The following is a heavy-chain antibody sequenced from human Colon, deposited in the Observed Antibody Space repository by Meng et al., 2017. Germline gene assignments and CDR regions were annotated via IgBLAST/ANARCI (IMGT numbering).Heavy chain of an antibody. Sequence: LSLPCSASGFTFSDYYMSWIRQAPGKGLEWVSDISSSGSTIYYADSVKGRFTITRDNHKNSLYLQMNSRRAEDPAVYYCARDFDDYYGSGSQGYWGQGTLVTVSS. CDR3: ARDFDDYYGSGSQGY. CDR2: ISSSGSTI. CDR1: GFTFSDYY. D-gene: IGHD3-10*01. V-gene: IGHV3-11*01. J-gene: IGHJ4*02.